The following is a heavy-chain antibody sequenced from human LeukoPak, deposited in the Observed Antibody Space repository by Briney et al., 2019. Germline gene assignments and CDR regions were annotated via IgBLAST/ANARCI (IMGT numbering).Heavy chain of an antibody. J-gene: IGHJ4*02. CDR3: ARGSDTAMVPFSYSDY. V-gene: IGHV3-21*01. CDR2: ISSSSSYI. CDR1: GFTFCSYT. D-gene: IGHD5-18*01. Sequence: GGSLRLSCAASGFTFCSYTMNWVRQAPGKGLEWVSSISSSSSYIYYADSVRGRFTISRDNAKNSLYLQMNTLRAQDTAVYYCARGSDTAMVPFSYSDYWGQGTLITVSS.